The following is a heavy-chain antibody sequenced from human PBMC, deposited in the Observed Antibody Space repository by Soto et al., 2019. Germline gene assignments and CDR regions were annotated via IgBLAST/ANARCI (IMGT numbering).Heavy chain of an antibody. D-gene: IGHD6-13*01. J-gene: IGHJ5*02. V-gene: IGHV1-18*04. CDR2: ISAYNGNT. CDR1: GYTFTSYG. CDR3: ASWSTAAGWGWFHP. Sequence: QVQLVQSGAEVKKPGASVKVSCKASGYTFTSYGISWVRQAPGQGLEWMGWISAYNGNTNYAQKLQGRVTMTTDTSPSTDYMELRSLRYDATAVYYCASWSTAAGWGWFHPWGQGTLVTVS.